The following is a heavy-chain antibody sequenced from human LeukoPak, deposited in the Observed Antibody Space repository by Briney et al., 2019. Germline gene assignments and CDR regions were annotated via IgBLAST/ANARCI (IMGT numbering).Heavy chain of an antibody. V-gene: IGHV3-30*04. D-gene: IGHD6-13*01. Sequence: GGSLRLSCAASGFTFSSYAMHWVRQAPGKGLEWVAVISYDGSNKYYADSVKGRFTISRDNSKNTLYLQMNSLRAEDTAVYYCARDRGSSSWYSYYYYYYGMDVWGQGTTVTVSS. CDR2: ISYDGSNK. CDR1: GFTFSSYA. CDR3: ARDRGSSSWYSYYYYYYGMDV. J-gene: IGHJ6*02.